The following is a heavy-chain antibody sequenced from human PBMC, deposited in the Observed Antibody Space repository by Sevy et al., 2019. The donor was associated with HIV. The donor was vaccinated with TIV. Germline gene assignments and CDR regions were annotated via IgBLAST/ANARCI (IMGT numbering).Heavy chain of an antibody. V-gene: IGHV3-21*01. CDR3: ARDQRGGYYYYYLDV. CDR1: GFTFSSYN. Sequence: GGSLRLSCAASGFTFSSYNMNWVRQAPGKGLEWVSSISASSGYIYYADSVKGRFTISRDNAKNSLYLQMNSLRAEDTAVYYCARDQRGGYYYYYLDVWGQGTTVTVSS. J-gene: IGHJ6*02. D-gene: IGHD3-10*01. CDR2: ISASSGYI.